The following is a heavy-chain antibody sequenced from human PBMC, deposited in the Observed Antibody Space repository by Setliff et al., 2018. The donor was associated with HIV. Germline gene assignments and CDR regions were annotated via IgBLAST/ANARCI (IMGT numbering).Heavy chain of an antibody. J-gene: IGHJ4*02. V-gene: IGHV4-61*02. CDR1: GASISSGNYY. CDR2: IYTSGST. CDR3: ARGLSFYDPGGFDY. Sequence: ASETLSLTCTVSGASISSGNYYWSWIRQPAGKGLEWIGRIYTSGSTNYNPSLKSRVTISVDTSKNQFSLKLSAVTAADTAVYYCARGLSFYDPGGFDYWGQGTLVTVSS. D-gene: IGHD3-22*01.